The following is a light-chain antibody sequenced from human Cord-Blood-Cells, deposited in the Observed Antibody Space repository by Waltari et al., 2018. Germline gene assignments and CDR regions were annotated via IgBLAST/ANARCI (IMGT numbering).Light chain of an antibody. Sequence: DIQMTQSPSSLSASVGDRVTITCRASQSISSYLDWYQQKPGKAPKLLIYAASSLQSWVPSRISGSASGTDFTLTISSLQPEDCATYYCQQSYSTPRGFGQGTKVEIK. CDR3: QQSYSTPRG. V-gene: IGKV1-39*01. CDR2: AAS. J-gene: IGKJ1*01. CDR1: QSISSY.